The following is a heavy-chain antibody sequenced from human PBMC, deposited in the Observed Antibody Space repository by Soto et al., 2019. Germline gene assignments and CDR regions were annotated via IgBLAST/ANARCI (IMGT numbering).Heavy chain of an antibody. CDR3: AYRVLRTVFGLVTTTAIYFDF. Sequence: QITLNESGPTQVKPRQTLTLTCTFSGFSLTTSGVGVGWIRQSPGNAPEWLALIYWDDDKRYSPSLKSRLTITQDTSKNQVVLTMADLDPADTATYYCAYRVLRTVFGLVTTTAIYFDFWGQGTPVAVSS. V-gene: IGHV2-5*02. CDR1: GFSLTTSGVG. D-gene: IGHD3-3*01. CDR2: IYWDDDK. J-gene: IGHJ4*02.